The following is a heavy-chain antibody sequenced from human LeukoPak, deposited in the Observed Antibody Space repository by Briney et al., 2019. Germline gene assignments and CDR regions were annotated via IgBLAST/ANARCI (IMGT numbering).Heavy chain of an antibody. Sequence: GGSLRLSCAASGFTFSTYSIIWVRQAPGKGLEWVSSISSSSTYIYYGDSVKGRFTISRDNAKNSSYPQMGSLRAEDTAVYYCARVSTTGYDYHMDVWGKGTAVTISS. CDR3: ARVSTTGYDYHMDV. D-gene: IGHD2-8*02. CDR1: GFTFSTYS. CDR2: ISSSSTYI. V-gene: IGHV3-21*01. J-gene: IGHJ6*03.